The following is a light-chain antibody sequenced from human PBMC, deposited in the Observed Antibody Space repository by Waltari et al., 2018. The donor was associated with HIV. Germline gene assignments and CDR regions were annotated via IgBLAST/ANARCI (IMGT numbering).Light chain of an antibody. CDR1: QSISSN. J-gene: IGKJ4*01. CDR3: QQYSKWPPLT. V-gene: IGKV3-15*01. CDR2: GAS. Sequence: EIVMTQSPATLSVSPGERATLSCRASQSISSNLAWYQQKPGLAPRLLIYGASTRATGIPARFSGSGSGTEFSLTISSLQSEDSAVYYCQQYSKWPPLTFGGGTKVAI.